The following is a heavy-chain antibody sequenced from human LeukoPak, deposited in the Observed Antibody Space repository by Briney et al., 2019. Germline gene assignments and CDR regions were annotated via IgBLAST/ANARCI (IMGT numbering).Heavy chain of an antibody. Sequence: SETLSLTCAVYGGSFSGYYWSGIRQPPGKGLEWIGEINHSGSTNYNPSLKSRVTISVDTCKKQFSLKLSSVTAADTAVYYRGRFTRRGYDFWSGYYYFDYWGQGTLVTVSS. V-gene: IGHV4-34*01. J-gene: IGHJ4*02. CDR2: INHSGST. CDR3: GRFTRRGYDFWSGYYYFDY. D-gene: IGHD3-3*01. CDR1: GGSFSGYY.